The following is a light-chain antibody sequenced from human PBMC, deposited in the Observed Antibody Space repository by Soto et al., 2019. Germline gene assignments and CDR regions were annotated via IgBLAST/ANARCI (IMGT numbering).Light chain of an antibody. Sequence: IQMTQYPSTLSSSVGDRVTITCRASQSISSWLAWYQQKPGKAPKLLIYKASSLESGVPSRFSGSGSGTDFTLTISSLQPEDFATYFCLQHNNYPPTFGQGTNVDIK. CDR2: KAS. CDR3: LQHNNYPPT. V-gene: IGKV1-5*03. J-gene: IGKJ1*01. CDR1: QSISSW.